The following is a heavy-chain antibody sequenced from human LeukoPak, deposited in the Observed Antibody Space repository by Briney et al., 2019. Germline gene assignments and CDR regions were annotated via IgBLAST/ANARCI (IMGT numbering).Heavy chain of an antibody. J-gene: IGHJ4*02. CDR1: GGSISSRNW. Sequence: SGTLSLTCAVSGGSISSRNWWSWVRQPPGKGLEWIGEIYHSGSTNYNPSLKTRVTISVDKSKNQFSLKLSSVTAADTAVYYCASDSFYESGGYFYYWGQGTLVTVSS. CDR3: ASDSFYESGGYFYY. CDR2: IYHSGST. V-gene: IGHV4-4*02. D-gene: IGHD3-22*01.